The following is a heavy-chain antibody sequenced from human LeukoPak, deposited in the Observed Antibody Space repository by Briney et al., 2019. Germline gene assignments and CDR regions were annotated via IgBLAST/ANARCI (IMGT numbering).Heavy chain of an antibody. CDR1: GGSISSYY. CDR3: ARGHPLDY. V-gene: IGHV4-59*01. J-gene: IGHJ4*02. Sequence: SETLSLTCTVSGGSISSYYWSWIRQPPGKGLEWIGYIYYSGSTNYNPSLKSRVTISVDTSKNQFSLKLSSVTAADTAVYYCARGHPLDYWGQGTLVTVSS. CDR2: IYYSGST.